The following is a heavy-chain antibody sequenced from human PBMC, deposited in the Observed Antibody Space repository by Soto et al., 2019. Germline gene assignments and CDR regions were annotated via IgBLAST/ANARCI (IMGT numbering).Heavy chain of an antibody. J-gene: IGHJ2*01. V-gene: IGHV4-34*02. Sequence: QVQLQQWGAGLLKPSETLSLTCAVSGGSFSGYYWSWIRQPPGKGLEWIGEISDSGSTHYNPTLKSRVTISADTSKNEISLKLRSVTAADTAVYYCAKESDSSGYYSTEIWYFDLWGRGTLVTVSS. CDR2: ISDSGST. CDR1: GGSFSGYY. D-gene: IGHD3-22*01. CDR3: AKESDSSGYYSTEIWYFDL.